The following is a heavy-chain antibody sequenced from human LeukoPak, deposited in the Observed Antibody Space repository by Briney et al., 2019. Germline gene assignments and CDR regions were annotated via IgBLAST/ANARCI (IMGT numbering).Heavy chain of an antibody. D-gene: IGHD4-23*01. CDR3: AMTAVVTLPDY. J-gene: IGHJ4*02. CDR1: GFTFSGSR. Sequence: PGGSLRLSCAASGFTFSGSRISWVRQAPGKGLEWVSSISSSSSYIYYADSVKGRFTVSRDNAKNSLYLLMNSLRAEDTAVYYCAMTAVVTLPDYWGQGTLVTVSS. CDR2: ISSSSSYI. V-gene: IGHV3-21*01.